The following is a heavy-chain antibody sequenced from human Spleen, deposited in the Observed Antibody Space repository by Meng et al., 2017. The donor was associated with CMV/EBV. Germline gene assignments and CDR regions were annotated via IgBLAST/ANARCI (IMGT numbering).Heavy chain of an antibody. J-gene: IGHJ6*02. D-gene: IGHD2-15*01. Sequence: GESLKISCAASGFTFSSYWMSWVRQAPGEGLDLVSGYADSVKGRFTISRDNSKNTLYLQMHSLRAEDTAVYYCARARRGGPATYYHYYGMDVWGQGTTVTVSS. CDR1: GFTFSSYW. CDR3: ARARRGGPATYYHYYGMDV. V-gene: IGHV3-66*02.